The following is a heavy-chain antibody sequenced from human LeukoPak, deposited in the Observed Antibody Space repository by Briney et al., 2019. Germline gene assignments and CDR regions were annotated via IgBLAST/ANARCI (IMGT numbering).Heavy chain of an antibody. CDR1: GFTFNHYA. Sequence: PGRSLRLSCTASGFTFNHYAMHWVRQAPGKGLEWVAVISYDGSNEYYADSVRGRFTISRDKSKNTLYLQMNSLRAEDTAVYYCARGQLGQWLVRAPDYWGQGTLVTVSS. CDR3: ARGQLGQWLVRAPDY. V-gene: IGHV3-30-3*01. CDR2: ISYDGSNE. J-gene: IGHJ4*02. D-gene: IGHD6-19*01.